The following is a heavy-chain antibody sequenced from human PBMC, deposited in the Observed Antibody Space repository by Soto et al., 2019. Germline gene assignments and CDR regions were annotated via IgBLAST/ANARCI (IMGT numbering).Heavy chain of an antibody. CDR1: GFTFSSYG. CDR3: AKDTEAPYYYDSTAGAFDI. CDR2: ISYDGSNK. V-gene: IGHV3-30*18. Sequence: QVQLVVSGGGVVQPGRSLRLSCAASGFTFSSYGMHWVRQAPGKGLEWVAVISYDGSNKYYADSVKGRFTISRDNSKNTLYLQMNSLRAEDTAVYYCAKDTEAPYYYDSTAGAFDIWGQGTMVTVSS. D-gene: IGHD3-22*01. J-gene: IGHJ3*02.